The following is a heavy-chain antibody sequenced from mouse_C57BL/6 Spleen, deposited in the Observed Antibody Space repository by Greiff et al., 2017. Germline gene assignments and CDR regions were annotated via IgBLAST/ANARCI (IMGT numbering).Heavy chain of an antibody. CDR2: INPGGGGN. D-gene: IGHD3-2*02. CDR1: GYAFTNYL. Sequence: QVQLKESGADLVRPGTSVKVSCKASGYAFTNYLIEWVNQRPGQGLEWIGVINPGGGGNNYNEKFKGKAALTADKSSSTAYMPLISLTSEDSAVYFFAREAGSGYVYFDDWGQGTTLTVSS. CDR3: AREAGSGYVYFDD. J-gene: IGHJ2*01. V-gene: IGHV1-54*01.